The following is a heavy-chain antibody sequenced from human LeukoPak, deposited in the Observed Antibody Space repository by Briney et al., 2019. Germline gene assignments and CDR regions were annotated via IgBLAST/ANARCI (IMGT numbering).Heavy chain of an antibody. CDR3: ATYLLLWFGELQPSFDY. V-gene: IGHV3-23*01. CDR1: GFTFSSYG. CDR2: ISGSGGST. J-gene: IGHJ4*02. Sequence: GGSLRLSCAASGFTFSSYGMSWVRQAPGKGLEWVSAISGSGGSTYYADSVKGRFTISRDNSKNTLYLQMNSLRAEDTAVYYCATYLLLWFGELQPSFDYWGQGTLVTVSS. D-gene: IGHD3-10*01.